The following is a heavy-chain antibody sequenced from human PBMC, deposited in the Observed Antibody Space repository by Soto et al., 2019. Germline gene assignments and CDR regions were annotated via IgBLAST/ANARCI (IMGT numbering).Heavy chain of an antibody. J-gene: IGHJ5*02. CDR2: INAGNGNT. V-gene: IGHV1-3*01. CDR1: GYTFTSYA. Sequence: QVQLVQSGAEVKKPGASVKVSCKASGYTFTSYAMHWVRQAPGQRLEWMGWINAGNGNTKYSQKFQGRVTITRDTSASTAYMELSSLRSEDTAVYYCARDIVVVPAAISWFDPWGQGTLVTVSS. D-gene: IGHD2-2*01. CDR3: ARDIVVVPAAISWFDP.